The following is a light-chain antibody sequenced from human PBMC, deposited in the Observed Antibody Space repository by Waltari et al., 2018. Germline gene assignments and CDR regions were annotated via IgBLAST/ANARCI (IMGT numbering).Light chain of an antibody. V-gene: IGLV1-51*01. CDR3: ATWDNSLSEVV. CDR2: DSH. Sequence: QSVLTQPPSVSAAPGQRVTISCSGSISNIGNYYVSWYHQPPGAAPKLLLYDSHRRPSVFPDRFSASKSDTSATLGITGLQIGDEADYYCATWDNSLSEVVFGGGTKLTVL. CDR1: ISNIGNYY. J-gene: IGLJ2*01.